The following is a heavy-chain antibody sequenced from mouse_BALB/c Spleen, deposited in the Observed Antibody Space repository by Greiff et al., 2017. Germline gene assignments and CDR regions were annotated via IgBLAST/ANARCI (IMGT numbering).Heavy chain of an antibody. CDR2: ISSGGST. CDR3: AREGYWYFDV. Sequence: EVKLEESGGGLVKPGGSLKLSCAASGFTFSSYAMSWVRQTPEKRLEWVASISSGGSTYYPDSVKGRFTISRDNARNILYLQMSSLRSEDTAMYYCAREGYWYFDVWGAGTTVTVSS. CDR1: GFTFSSYA. J-gene: IGHJ1*01. V-gene: IGHV5-6-5*01.